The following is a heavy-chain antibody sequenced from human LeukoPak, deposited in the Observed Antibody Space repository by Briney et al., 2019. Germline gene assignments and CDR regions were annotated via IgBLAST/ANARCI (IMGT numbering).Heavy chain of an antibody. CDR2: IYYSGST. CDR1: GGSISSSSYY. D-gene: IGHD1-26*01. J-gene: IGHJ4*02. V-gene: IGHV4-39*07. Sequence: SETLSLTCTVSGGSISSSSYYWGWIRQPPGKGLEWIGSIYYSGSTYYNPSLKSRVTISVDTSKNQFSLKLSSVTAADTAVYYCARQWELLLAHDYWGQGTLVTVSS. CDR3: ARQWELLLAHDY.